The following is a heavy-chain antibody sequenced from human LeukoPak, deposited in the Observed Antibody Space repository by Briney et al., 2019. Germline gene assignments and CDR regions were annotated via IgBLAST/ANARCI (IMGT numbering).Heavy chain of an antibody. Sequence: GGSLRLSCAASGLTVSSNYMSWVRQAPGKGLEWVAVIWYDGSNKYYADSVKGRFTISRDNSKNTLYLQMNSLRAEDTAVYYCARDGGIQLWYRTFDYWGQGTLVTVSS. CDR3: ARDGGIQLWYRTFDY. J-gene: IGHJ4*02. CDR1: GLTVSSNY. V-gene: IGHV3-33*08. CDR2: IWYDGSNK. D-gene: IGHD5-18*01.